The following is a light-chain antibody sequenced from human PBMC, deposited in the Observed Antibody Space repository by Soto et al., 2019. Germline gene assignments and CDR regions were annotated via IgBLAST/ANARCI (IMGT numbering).Light chain of an antibody. J-gene: IGLJ1*01. CDR1: SSDIGAYDY. CDR2: EVS. CDR3: SSYTSSSTVGV. Sequence: QSVLTQPASVSGCPGQSITVSCTGTSSDIGAYDYVSWYQQHPGKAPNVIISEVSKRPSGVSHRFSGSKSGNTASLTISGLQAEDEADYYCSSYTSSSTVGVFGTGTKVTVL. V-gene: IGLV2-14*01.